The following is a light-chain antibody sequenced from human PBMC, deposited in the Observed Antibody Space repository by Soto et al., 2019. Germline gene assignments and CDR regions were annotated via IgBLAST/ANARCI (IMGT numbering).Light chain of an antibody. Sequence: QSALTQPPSASGSPGQSVTISCTGTSSDVGGYNYVSWYQQHPGKAPKLMIYEVSKRPSGVPDRFSGSKSGNTASLTVSGLQAEDEADYYCSSYEGSNNPYVLGTGTQV. J-gene: IGLJ1*01. CDR1: SSDVGGYNY. CDR3: SSYEGSNNPYV. CDR2: EVS. V-gene: IGLV2-8*01.